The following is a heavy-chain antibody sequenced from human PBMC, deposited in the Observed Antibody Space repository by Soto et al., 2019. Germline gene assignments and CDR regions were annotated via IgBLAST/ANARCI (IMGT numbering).Heavy chain of an antibody. CDR3: ARARYDSSGSSFDY. CDR1: GFTFSSYA. V-gene: IGHV3-30-3*01. D-gene: IGHD3-22*01. J-gene: IGHJ4*02. CDR2: ISYDGSNK. Sequence: LRLSCAASGFTFSSYAMSWVRQAPGKGLEWVAVISYDGSNKYYADSVKGRFTISRDNSKNTLYLQMNSLRAEDTAVYYCARARYDSSGSSFDYWGQGTLVTVSS.